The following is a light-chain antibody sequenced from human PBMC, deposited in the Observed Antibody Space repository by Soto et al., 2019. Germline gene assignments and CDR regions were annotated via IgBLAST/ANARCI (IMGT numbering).Light chain of an antibody. CDR2: GSS. CDR1: QSVSNNY. V-gene: IGKV3-20*01. J-gene: IGKJ2*01. CDR3: QQYGSPPPYT. Sequence: EVVLTQSPGTLSLSPGEIATLSCRASQSVSNNYLAWYQQKPGQGPRLPIFGSSDRAAGIPDRFSGSGSGTDFTLTISRLEPADFAVYYCQQYGSPPPYTFGQGTKLEIK.